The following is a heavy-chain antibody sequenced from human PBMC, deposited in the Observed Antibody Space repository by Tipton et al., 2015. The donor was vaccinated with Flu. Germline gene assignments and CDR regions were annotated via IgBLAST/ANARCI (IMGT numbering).Heavy chain of an antibody. CDR2: IYTSGST. D-gene: IGHD2-21*01. CDR3: ARDYGGHIYY. V-gene: IGHV4-61*02. J-gene: IGHJ4*02. Sequence: TLSLSCTVSGGSISSGSYYWSWIRQPAGKGLEWIGRIYTSGSTNYNPSLKSRVTISVDTSKNQFSLKLSSVTAADTAVYYCARDYGGHIYYWGQGTLVTVSS. CDR1: GGSISSGSYY.